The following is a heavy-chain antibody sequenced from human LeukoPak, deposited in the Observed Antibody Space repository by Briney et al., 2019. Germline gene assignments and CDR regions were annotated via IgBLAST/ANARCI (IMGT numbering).Heavy chain of an antibody. CDR2: IIPIFGTA. CDR1: GGTFSSYA. J-gene: IGHJ5*02. D-gene: IGHD2-2*01. V-gene: IGHV1-69*05. CDR3: ARDLPAGVVPAANNWFDP. Sequence: SVKVSCKASGGTFSSYAISWVRQAPGQGFEWMGGIIPIFGTANYAQKFQGRVTITTDESTSTAYMELSSLRSEDTAVYYCARDLPAGVVPAANNWFDPWGQGTLVTVSS.